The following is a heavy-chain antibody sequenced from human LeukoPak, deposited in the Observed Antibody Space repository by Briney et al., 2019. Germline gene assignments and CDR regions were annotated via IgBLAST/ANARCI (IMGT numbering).Heavy chain of an antibody. Sequence: SVKVSCKASGGTFSSYAISWVRQAPGQGLEWMGGIIPIFGTANYAQMFQGRVTITADKSTSTAYMELSSLRSEDTAVYYCARVMFGEGFDYWGQGTLVTVSS. D-gene: IGHD3-10*02. CDR2: IIPIFGTA. J-gene: IGHJ4*02. V-gene: IGHV1-69*06. CDR1: GGTFSSYA. CDR3: ARVMFGEGFDY.